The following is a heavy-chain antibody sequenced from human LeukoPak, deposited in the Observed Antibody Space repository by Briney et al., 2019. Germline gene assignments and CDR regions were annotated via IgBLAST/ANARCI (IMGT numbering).Heavy chain of an antibody. Sequence: PSETLSLTCTVSGGSISSYYWSWIRQPPGKGLEWIGYIYYSGSTNYNPSLKSRVTISVDTSKNQFSLKLSSVTAADTAVYYCARISCGGDCYALYYYGMDVWGQGTTVTVSS. D-gene: IGHD2-21*02. CDR2: IYYSGST. CDR3: ARISCGGDCYALYYYGMDV. CDR1: GGSISSYY. V-gene: IGHV4-59*01. J-gene: IGHJ6*02.